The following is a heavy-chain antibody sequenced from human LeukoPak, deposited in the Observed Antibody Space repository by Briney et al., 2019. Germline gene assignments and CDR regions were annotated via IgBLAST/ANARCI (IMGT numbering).Heavy chain of an antibody. CDR2: ISAYNGNT. Sequence: ASVKVSCKASGYTFTSYGISWVRQAPGQGLEWMGWISAYNGNTNYAQKLQGRVTMTTDTSTSTAYMELRGLRSDDTAVYYCARDSGGYIFKIENFDYWGQGTLVTVSS. V-gene: IGHV1-18*01. D-gene: IGHD2-15*01. J-gene: IGHJ4*02. CDR3: ARDSGGYIFKIENFDY. CDR1: GYTFTSYG.